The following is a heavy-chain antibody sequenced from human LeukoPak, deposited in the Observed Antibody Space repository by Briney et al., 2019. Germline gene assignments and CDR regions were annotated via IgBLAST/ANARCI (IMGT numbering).Heavy chain of an antibody. V-gene: IGHV4-39*07. CDR3: ARGVAGDYGPFNWYFDL. D-gene: IGHD4-17*01. Sequence: SETLSLTCTVSGGSISSSSYYWGWIRQPPGKGLEWIGSIYYSGSTYYNPSLKSRVTISVDTSKNQFSLKLSSVTAADTAVYYCARGVAGDYGPFNWYFDLWGRGTLVTVSS. J-gene: IGHJ2*01. CDR2: IYYSGST. CDR1: GGSISSSSYY.